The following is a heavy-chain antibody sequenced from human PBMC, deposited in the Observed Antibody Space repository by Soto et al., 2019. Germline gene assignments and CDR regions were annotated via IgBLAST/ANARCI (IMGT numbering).Heavy chain of an antibody. CDR3: ARDRGSSSSTAWFDP. V-gene: IGHV3-30-3*01. CDR2: ISYDGSNK. D-gene: IGHD6-6*01. J-gene: IGHJ5*02. CDR1: GFTFSSYA. Sequence: QVQLVESGGGVVQPGRSLRLSCAASGFTFSSYAMHWVRQAPGKGLEWVAVISYDGSNKYYADSVKGRFTISRDNSKNTLYLQMNSLRAEDTAVYYCARDRGSSSSTAWFDPWGQGTLVTVSS.